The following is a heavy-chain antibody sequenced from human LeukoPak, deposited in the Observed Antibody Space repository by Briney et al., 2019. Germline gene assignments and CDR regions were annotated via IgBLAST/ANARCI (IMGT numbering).Heavy chain of an antibody. CDR1: GYTFTGYY. D-gene: IGHD3-10*01. CDR3: AREGDYYGSGRDWFGP. V-gene: IGHV1-2*02. Sequence: GASVKVSCKASGYTFTGYYMHWVRQAPGQGLEWMGWINPNSGGTNYAQKFQGRVTMTRDTSISTAYMELSRLRSDDTAVYYCAREGDYYGSGRDWFGPWGQGTLVTVSS. CDR2: INPNSGGT. J-gene: IGHJ5*02.